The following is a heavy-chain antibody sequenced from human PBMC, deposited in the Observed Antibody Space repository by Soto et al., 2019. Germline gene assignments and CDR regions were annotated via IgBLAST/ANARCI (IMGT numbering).Heavy chain of an antibody. CDR2: INAGNGNT. Sequence: GASVKVSCKGSGYTFTIYAMHWVRQAPGQRLEWMGWINAGNGNTKYSQKLQGRVTMTTDTSTSTAYMELRSLRSDDTAVYYCARGTYYYDGSGQGNLDYWGQGTLVTVSS. CDR3: ARGTYYYDGSGQGNLDY. D-gene: IGHD3-22*01. V-gene: IGHV1-3*01. CDR1: GYTFTIYA. J-gene: IGHJ4*02.